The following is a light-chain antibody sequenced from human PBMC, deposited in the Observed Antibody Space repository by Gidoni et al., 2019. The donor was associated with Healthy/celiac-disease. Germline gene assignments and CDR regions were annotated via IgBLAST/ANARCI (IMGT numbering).Light chain of an antibody. CDR1: VSVLYSSNNKNY. CDR3: QQYYRTPRT. Sequence: EIMMTQSTDSVAVSLGARATINCKSSVSVLYSSNNKNYFSWYQQQHGQPPMLLNYWASTREAGVPDRFSGSGSGTDVTLTSSSLPAEDAAVYYWQQYYRTPRTFGQGTKVEIK. CDR2: WAS. J-gene: IGKJ1*01. V-gene: IGKV4-1*01.